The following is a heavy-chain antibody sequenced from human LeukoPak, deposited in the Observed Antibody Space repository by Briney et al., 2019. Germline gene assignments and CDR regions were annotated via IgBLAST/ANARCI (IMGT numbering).Heavy chain of an antibody. V-gene: IGHV3-48*03. CDR2: ISSSGSTI. CDR1: GFTFSSYE. D-gene: IGHD3-22*01. Sequence: GGSLRLSCAASGFTFSSYEMNWVGQAPGKGLEWVSYISSSGSTIYYADSVKGRFTISRDNAKNSLYLQMNSLRAEDTAVYYCARESKYYDSSGDDYWGQGTLVTVSS. J-gene: IGHJ4*02. CDR3: ARESKYYDSSGDDY.